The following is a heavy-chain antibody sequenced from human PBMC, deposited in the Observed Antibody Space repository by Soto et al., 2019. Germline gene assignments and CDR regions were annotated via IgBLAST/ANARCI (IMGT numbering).Heavy chain of an antibody. CDR3: ATGLAVAGRRIDY. V-gene: IGHV1-24*01. J-gene: IGHJ4*02. CDR2: FDPEDGET. D-gene: IGHD6-19*01. CDR1: GYTLTELS. Sequence: ASVKVSCTVSGYTLTELSMHWVRQAPGKGLEWMGGFDPEDGETIYAQKFQGRVTMTEDTSTDTAYMELSSLRSEDTAVYYCATGLAVAGRRIDYWGQGTLVTVSS.